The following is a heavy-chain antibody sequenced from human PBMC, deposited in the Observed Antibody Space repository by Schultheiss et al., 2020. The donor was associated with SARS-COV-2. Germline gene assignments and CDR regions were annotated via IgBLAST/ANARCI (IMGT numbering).Heavy chain of an antibody. D-gene: IGHD3-3*01. CDR2: ISSSSSYI. Sequence: GGSLRLSCAASGFTFSSYWMSWVRQAPGKGLEWVSSISSSSSYIYYADSVKGRFTISRDNAKNSLYLQMNSLRAEDTAVYYCATSPLSTYYDFWSGSDYWGQGTLVTVSS. CDR3: ATSPLSTYYDFWSGSDY. CDR1: GFTFSSYW. J-gene: IGHJ4*02. V-gene: IGHV3-21*01.